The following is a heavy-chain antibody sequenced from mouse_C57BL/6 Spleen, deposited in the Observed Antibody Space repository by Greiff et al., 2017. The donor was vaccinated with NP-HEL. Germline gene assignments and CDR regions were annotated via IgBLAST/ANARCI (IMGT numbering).Heavy chain of an antibody. CDR1: GYTSTDYN. J-gene: IGHJ4*01. D-gene: IGHD2-4*01. CDR2: LNPNNGGT. V-gene: IGHV1-18*01. Sequence: EVQLHQSGPELVKPGASVKIPCKASGYTSTDYNMDWGKQREGKSLAWIGDLNPNNGGTIYIQKFTGQATLTVDKSSSTAYMELRSLTSEDTAVYYCARMGDYGYAMDYWGQGTSVTVSS. CDR3: ARMGDYGYAMDY.